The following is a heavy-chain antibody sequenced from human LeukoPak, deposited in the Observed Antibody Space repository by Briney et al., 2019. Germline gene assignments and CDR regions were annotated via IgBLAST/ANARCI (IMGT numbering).Heavy chain of an antibody. CDR3: ALGTINKDYYFGMDV. D-gene: IGHD2-8*01. Sequence: GGSLRLSCAASGFTFSDYYMTWLRQAPGKGLEWLSYISNSGTTVFYADSVKGRFTVSRDNAKRSLYLQIESLRDDDAAVYHCALGTINKDYYFGMDVWGQGTTVTVSS. CDR2: ISNSGTTV. CDR1: GFTFSDYY. V-gene: IGHV3-11*01. J-gene: IGHJ6*02.